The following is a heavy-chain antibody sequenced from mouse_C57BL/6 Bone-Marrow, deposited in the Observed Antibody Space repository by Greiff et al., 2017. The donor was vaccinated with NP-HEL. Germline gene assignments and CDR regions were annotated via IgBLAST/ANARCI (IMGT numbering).Heavy chain of an antibody. CDR3: ARYDHDVDPPFDD. J-gene: IGHJ2*01. Sequence: VQLQQPGAELVRPGTSVKVSCKASGYAFTNYLIEWVKQRPGRGLEWIGVINPGSGGTNYNEKFKGKATLTADKSSSTAYMQLSRLSSEDSAVYFGARYDHDVDPPFDDWGQGTTLTVSS. D-gene: IGHD2-4*01. CDR2: INPGSGGT. CDR1: GYAFTNYL. V-gene: IGHV1-54*01.